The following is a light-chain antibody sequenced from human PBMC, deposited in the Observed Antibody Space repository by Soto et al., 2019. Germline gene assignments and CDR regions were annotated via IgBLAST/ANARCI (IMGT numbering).Light chain of an antibody. V-gene: IGKV1-5*03. CDR2: KAS. J-gene: IGKJ1*01. CDR1: QSISTW. CDR3: QQYINRWT. Sequence: DIQMTQSPSTLSASVGDRVTITCRASQSISTWLAWYQQKPGKAPKLLIYKASSLESGVPSRFSCSGSGTEFTLIISSLQPDDFATYYCQQYINRWTFGQGTKVEIK.